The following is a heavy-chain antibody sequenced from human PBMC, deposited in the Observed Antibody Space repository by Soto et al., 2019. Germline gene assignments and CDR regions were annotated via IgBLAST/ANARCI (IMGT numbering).Heavy chain of an antibody. CDR3: ARLVYDTRLNYMYFDF. V-gene: IGHV4-4*02. D-gene: IGHD2-8*01. J-gene: IGHJ4*02. Sequence: SETLSLTCAVSGVSISIGNWWTWVRQTPQRGLEYIGEIFHDGTANYYPSFERRVAISVDTSKNQFSLKLTSVTAADTAIYFCARLVYDTRLNYMYFDFWGQGALVTVSS. CDR1: GVSISIGNW. CDR2: IFHDGTA.